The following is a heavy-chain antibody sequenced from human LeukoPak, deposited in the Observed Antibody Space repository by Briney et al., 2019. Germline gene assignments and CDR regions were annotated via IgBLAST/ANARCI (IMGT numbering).Heavy chain of an antibody. Sequence: ASVKVSCKASGYTFTGYYMHWVRQAPGQGLEWMGWINPNSGGTNYAQKFQGRVTMTRDTSISTAYMELSRLRSDDTAVYYCARDTLMGGSGSPLGYWGQGTLVTVSS. CDR3: ARDTLMGGSGSPLGY. CDR1: GYTFTGYY. D-gene: IGHD5-12*01. J-gene: IGHJ4*02. CDR2: INPNSGGT. V-gene: IGHV1-2*02.